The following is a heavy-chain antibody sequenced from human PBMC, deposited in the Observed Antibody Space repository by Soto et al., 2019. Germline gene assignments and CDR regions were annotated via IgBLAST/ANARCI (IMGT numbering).Heavy chain of an antibody. D-gene: IGHD2-15*01. V-gene: IGHV3-13*01. J-gene: IGHJ6*03. CDR3: AKGGVAGYCYMDV. CDR1: GFTFSSYD. Sequence: EVQLVESGGGLVQPGGSLRLSCAASGFTFSSYDMHWVRQTTGKGLEWVSTINTAGDTYYPGSVKGRFTVSRENAKNSLYLQMSSLRAGDTAVYYCAKGGVAGYCYMDVWGKGTTVTVSS. CDR2: INTAGDT.